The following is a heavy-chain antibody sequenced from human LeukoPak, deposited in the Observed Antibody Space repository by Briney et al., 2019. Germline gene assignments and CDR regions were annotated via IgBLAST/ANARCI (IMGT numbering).Heavy chain of an antibody. CDR3: ASHGPTTYYYDSSGYAPLKY. J-gene: IGHJ4*02. CDR2: ISYDGSNK. CDR1: GFTFSSYA. V-gene: IGHV3-30-3*01. Sequence: PGGSLRLSCAASGFTFSSYAMHWVRQAPGKGLEWVAVISYDGSNKYYADSVKGRFTISRDNSKNTLYLQMNSLRAEDTAVYYCASHGPTTYYYDSSGYAPLKYWGQGTLVTVFS. D-gene: IGHD3-22*01.